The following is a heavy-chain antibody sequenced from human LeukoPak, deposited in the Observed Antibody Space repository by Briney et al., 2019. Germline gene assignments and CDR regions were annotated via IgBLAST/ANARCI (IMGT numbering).Heavy chain of an antibody. V-gene: IGHV4-59*01. CDR3: AREGTTVTHFDY. CDR2: IYYSGST. J-gene: IGHJ4*02. D-gene: IGHD4-11*01. CDR1: GGSISGYY. Sequence: SETLSLTCTVSGGSISGYYWSWLRQPPGKGLEWIGYIYYSGSTNYNPSLKSRVTISIDTSKNQFSLKLSSVTTADTAVYYCAREGTTVTHFDYWGQGTLVTVSS.